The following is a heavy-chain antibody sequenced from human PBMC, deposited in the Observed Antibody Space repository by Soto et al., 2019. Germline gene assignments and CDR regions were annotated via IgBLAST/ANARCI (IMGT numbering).Heavy chain of an antibody. CDR2: IIPILGIA. Sequence: SVKVSCKASGGTFSSYTISWVRQAPGQGLEWMGRIIPILGIANYAQKFQGRVTITADKSTSTTYMELTSLRSEDTAVYYCARDRYFGSGNYNYFDYWGQGTLVTVSS. J-gene: IGHJ4*02. CDR1: GGTFSSYT. CDR3: ARDRYFGSGNYNYFDY. V-gene: IGHV1-69*04. D-gene: IGHD3-10*01.